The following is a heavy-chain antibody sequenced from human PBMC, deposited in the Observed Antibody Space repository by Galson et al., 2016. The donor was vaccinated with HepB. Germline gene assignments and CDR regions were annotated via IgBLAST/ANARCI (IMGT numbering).Heavy chain of an antibody. CDR2: IYYRGST. CDR3: TVASGGYYVVGTWFDT. Sequence: TLSLTCTVSGGSIRSGGYYWSWIRPHPGKGLEWIGYIYYRGSTYYNASLKSRVTLSVDASKNQLSLKLSSVTAEATAMYYCTVASGGYYVVGTWFDTGGQGTLVTVSA. D-gene: IGHD3-10*01. J-gene: IGHJ5*02. CDR1: GGSIRSGGYY. V-gene: IGHV4-31*03.